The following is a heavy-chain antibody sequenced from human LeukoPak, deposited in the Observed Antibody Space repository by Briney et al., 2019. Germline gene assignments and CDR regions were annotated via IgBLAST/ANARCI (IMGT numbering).Heavy chain of an antibody. Sequence: PGRSLRLSCAASGFTFSSYAMHWVRQAPGKGLEWVAVISYDGSNKYYADSVKGRFTISRDNSKNTLYLQMNSLRAEDTAVYYCARDKLEMGYSSGWYGYYGMDVWGQGTTVTVSS. CDR2: ISYDGSNK. CDR1: GFTFSSYA. J-gene: IGHJ6*02. CDR3: ARDKLEMGYSSGWYGYYGMDV. D-gene: IGHD6-19*01. V-gene: IGHV3-30-3*01.